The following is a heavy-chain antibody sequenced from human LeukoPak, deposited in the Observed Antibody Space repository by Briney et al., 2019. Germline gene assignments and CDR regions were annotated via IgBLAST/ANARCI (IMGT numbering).Heavy chain of an antibody. CDR3: ARGRSSTGYYYYYYMDV. V-gene: IGHV1-8*01. CDR2: MNPNSGNT. Sequence: ASVKVSCKASGYTFASYDINWLRQATGQGLEWMGWMNPNSGNTGYAQKFQGRVTMTRNTSISTAYMELSSLRSEDTAVYYCARGRSSTGYYYYYYMDVWGKGTTVTVSS. J-gene: IGHJ6*03. D-gene: IGHD2-2*01. CDR1: GYTFASYD.